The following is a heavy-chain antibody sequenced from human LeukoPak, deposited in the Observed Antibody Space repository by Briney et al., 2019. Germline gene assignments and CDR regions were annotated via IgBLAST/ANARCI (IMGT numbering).Heavy chain of an antibody. J-gene: IGHJ4*02. Sequence: GSLRLSCAASGFIFSNYAMSWVRQAPGKGLEWVSAITGSGGNTYYADSVKGRFTISRDNSKNTVFLQMNSLRAEDTAVYYCAKWGDYDVLTGYYVSDYWGQGTLVTVSS. V-gene: IGHV3-23*01. CDR1: GFIFSNYA. CDR2: ITGSGGNT. D-gene: IGHD3-9*01. CDR3: AKWGDYDVLTGYYVSDY.